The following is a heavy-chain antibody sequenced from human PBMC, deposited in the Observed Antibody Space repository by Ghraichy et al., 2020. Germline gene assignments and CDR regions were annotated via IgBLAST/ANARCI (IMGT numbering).Heavy chain of an antibody. CDR3: ARDFRRSGGSS. Sequence: GESLNISCAASGFTFNSYSMNWVRQAPGKGLEWVSYISSSSSTIYYADSVKGRFTISRDNAKNSLYLQMNSLRAEDTAVYYCARDFRRSGGSSWGQGTMVTVSS. CDR1: GFTFNSYS. J-gene: IGHJ3*01. D-gene: IGHD2-15*01. CDR2: ISSSSSTI. V-gene: IGHV3-48*04.